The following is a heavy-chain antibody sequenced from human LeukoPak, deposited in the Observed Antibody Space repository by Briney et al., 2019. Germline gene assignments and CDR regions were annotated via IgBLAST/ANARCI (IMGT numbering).Heavy chain of an antibody. Sequence: GGSLRLSCAASGLTVRTDYMSWVRQDPGKGLEWISVMYNGGSTYYADSVKGRFTISRDNSKNTLYLQMNSLRAEDTAVYYCAKDGTDRVYWGQGTLVTVSS. J-gene: IGHJ4*02. CDR2: MYNGGST. V-gene: IGHV3-53*01. CDR1: GLTVRTDY. CDR3: AKDGTDRVY. D-gene: IGHD2-8*02.